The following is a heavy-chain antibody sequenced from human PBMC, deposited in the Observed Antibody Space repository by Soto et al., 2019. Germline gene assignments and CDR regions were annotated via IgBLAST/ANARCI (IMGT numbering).Heavy chain of an antibody. CDR3: AKDLGYDGSGIEI. V-gene: IGHV3-23*01. CDR2: TSGSGDTT. D-gene: IGHD3-10*01. J-gene: IGHJ4*02. Sequence: EVQLLESGGGLLQPGGSLRLSCAVSGFTFSNYGMSWVRQAPGKGREWVSATSGSGDTTYYADAVKGRFTISRDNSKNTLYVQMNSLRAEDTAVYYCAKDLGYDGSGIEIWGQGTLVTVSP. CDR1: GFTFSNYG.